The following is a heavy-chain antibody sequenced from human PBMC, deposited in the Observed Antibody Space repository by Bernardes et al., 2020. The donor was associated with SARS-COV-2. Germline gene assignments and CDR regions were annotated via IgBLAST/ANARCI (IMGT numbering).Heavy chain of an antibody. V-gene: IGHV3-64*02. CDR1: GFTFSSYA. CDR3: VRGPSDGHGRFEY. J-gene: IGHJ4*02. Sequence: GGSLRLSCAASGFTFSSYAMHWVRQAPGKGLEYVSAISSNGGSTYYADSVKGRFTISRDNCKNTLFLQMNSLRAEDTALYYCVRGPSDGHGRFEYWGQGALVIVSS. CDR2: ISSNGGST.